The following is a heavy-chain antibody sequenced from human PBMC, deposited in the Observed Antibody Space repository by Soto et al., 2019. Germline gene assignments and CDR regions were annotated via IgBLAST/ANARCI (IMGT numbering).Heavy chain of an antibody. CDR3: AKVPVPYCSSTSCPNYFDY. V-gene: IGHV3-30*18. Sequence: GGSLSLSCAASGFTFSRHGMHWVRQAPGKGLEWVAVISYDGINKYYADSVKGRFTISRDNSKNTLYLQVNSLRAEDTAVYYCAKVPVPYCSSTSCPNYFDYWGQGTLVT. J-gene: IGHJ4*02. D-gene: IGHD2-2*01. CDR2: ISYDGINK. CDR1: GFTFSRHG.